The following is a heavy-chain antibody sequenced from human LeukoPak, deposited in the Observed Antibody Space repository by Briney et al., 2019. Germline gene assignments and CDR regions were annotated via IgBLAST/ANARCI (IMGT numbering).Heavy chain of an antibody. Sequence: PGGSLRLSCGASGFTFSSYEMNWVREAPGKGLEWVSYISSSGTTIYYADSVKGRFTISRDNAQNSLYLQMNGLRAEDTAVYYCARDSQTPYVWGQGTTVTVSS. J-gene: IGHJ6*02. CDR2: ISSSGTTI. CDR1: GFTFSSYE. V-gene: IGHV3-48*03. CDR3: ARDSQTPYV.